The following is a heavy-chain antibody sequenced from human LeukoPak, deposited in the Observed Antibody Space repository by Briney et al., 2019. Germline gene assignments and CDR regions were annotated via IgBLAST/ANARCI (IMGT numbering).Heavy chain of an antibody. CDR2: IYSGGST. CDR1: GFTFSTYS. D-gene: IGHD2-8*02. J-gene: IGHJ4*02. V-gene: IGHV3-53*01. CDR3: ARVLSY. Sequence: PGGSLRLSCAASGFTFSTYSMSWVRQAPGKGLEWVSVIYSGGSTYYADSVKGRFTISRDNSKNTLYLQMNSLRAEDTAVYYCARVLSYWGQGTLVTVSP.